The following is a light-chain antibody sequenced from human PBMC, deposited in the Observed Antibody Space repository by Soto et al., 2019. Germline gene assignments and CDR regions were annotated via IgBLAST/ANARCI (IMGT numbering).Light chain of an antibody. Sequence: EIVLMQSPGTLSLSPGERATLSCRASQSISSNLAWYQQKPGQAPRLLIYGASTRATGIPARFSGSGSGTEFTLTISSLQSEDFAVYYCQQYKNWLTWTFGQGTKVDIK. CDR2: GAS. CDR1: QSISSN. CDR3: QQYKNWLTWT. V-gene: IGKV3-15*01. J-gene: IGKJ1*01.